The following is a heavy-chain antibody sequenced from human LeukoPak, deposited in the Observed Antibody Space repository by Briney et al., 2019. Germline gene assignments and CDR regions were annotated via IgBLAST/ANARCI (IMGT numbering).Heavy chain of an antibody. CDR3: ARELRGYSYGYSHYFDY. CDR2: INPNSGGT. CDR1: GYTFTGYY. V-gene: IGHV1-2*06. D-gene: IGHD5-18*01. J-gene: IGHJ4*02. Sequence: GASVKVSCKASGYTFTGYYMHWVRQAPGQGLEWMGRINPNSGGTNYAQKFQGRVTMTRDTSISTAYMELSRLSPDDTAVYYCARELRGYSYGYSHYFDYWGQGTLVTVSS.